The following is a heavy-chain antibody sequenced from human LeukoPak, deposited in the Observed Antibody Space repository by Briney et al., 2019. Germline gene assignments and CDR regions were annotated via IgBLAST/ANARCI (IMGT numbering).Heavy chain of an antibody. D-gene: IGHD3-22*01. J-gene: IGHJ4*02. CDR1: GYTFTGYY. CDR2: INPNSGGT. V-gene: IGHV1-2*02. CDR3: ARVKGSSGYYSPLFDY. Sequence: ASVKVSCKASGYTFTGYYMHWVRQAPGQGLEWMGWINPNSGGTNYAQKFQGRVTMTRDTSISTAYTELSRLRSDDTAVYYCARVKGSSGYYSPLFDYWGQGTLVTVSS.